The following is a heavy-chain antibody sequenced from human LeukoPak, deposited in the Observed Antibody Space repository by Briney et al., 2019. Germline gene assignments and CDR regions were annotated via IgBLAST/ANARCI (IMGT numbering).Heavy chain of an antibody. CDR3: ARVSGYRRPRQQQPLGY. D-gene: IGHD6-13*01. Sequence: RASVKVSCKASGYTFTSYGINWVRQATGQGLEWMGWMNPNSGNTGYAQKFQGRVTMTRNTSISTAYMELSSLRSEDTAVCYCARVSGYRRPRQQQPLGYWGQGTLVTVSS. CDR2: MNPNSGNT. J-gene: IGHJ4*02. V-gene: IGHV1-8*02. CDR1: GYTFTSYG.